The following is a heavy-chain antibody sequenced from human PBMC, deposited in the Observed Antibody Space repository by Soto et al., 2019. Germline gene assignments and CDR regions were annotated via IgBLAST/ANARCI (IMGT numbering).Heavy chain of an antibody. CDR3: ARGIVVVVAATYYYYYGMDV. V-gene: IGHV2-26*01. CDR2: IFSNDEK. D-gene: IGHD2-15*01. Sequence: PTLVNPTQTLTLTCTFSGFSLSTRGVAVGWFRQPPGKALEWLAHIFSNDEKSYSTSLKSRLTISKGTSKSQVVLTMTNMDPVDTATYYCARGIVVVVAATYYYYYGMDVWGQGTTVTVSS. CDR1: GFSLSTRGVA. J-gene: IGHJ6*02.